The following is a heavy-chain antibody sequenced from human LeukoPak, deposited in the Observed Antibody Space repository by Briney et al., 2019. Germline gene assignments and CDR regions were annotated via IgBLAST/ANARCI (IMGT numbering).Heavy chain of an antibody. CDR3: ARDGRFLGWLSSRFDY. Sequence: ASVKVSCKASGYTFTSYYMHWVRQAPGQGLEWMGIINPSGGSTSYAQKFQGRVAMTRDTSTSTVYMELSSLRSEDTAVYYCARDGRFLGWLSSRFDYWGQGTLVTVSS. D-gene: IGHD3-3*01. CDR2: INPSGGST. CDR1: GYTFTSYY. V-gene: IGHV1-46*01. J-gene: IGHJ4*02.